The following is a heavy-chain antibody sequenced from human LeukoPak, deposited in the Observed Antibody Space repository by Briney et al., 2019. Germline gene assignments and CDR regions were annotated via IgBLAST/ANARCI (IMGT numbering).Heavy chain of an antibody. Sequence: GGSLRLSCAASGFTFSSYGMHWVRQAPGKGLEWVAVISYDGSNKYYADSVKGRFTISRDNSKNTLYLQMNSLRAGDTAVYYCTRGGSEGFDPWGQGTLITVSS. CDR2: ISYDGSNK. CDR1: GFTFSSYG. CDR3: TRGGSEGFDP. V-gene: IGHV3-30*03. J-gene: IGHJ5*02.